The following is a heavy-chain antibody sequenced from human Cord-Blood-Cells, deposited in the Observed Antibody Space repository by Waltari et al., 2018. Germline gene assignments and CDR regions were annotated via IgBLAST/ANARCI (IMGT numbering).Heavy chain of an antibody. D-gene: IGHD2-2*01. CDR1: GFTFTSSA. CDR2: IVVGSGNT. CDR3: AADGVLYCSSTSCYDAFDI. J-gene: IGHJ3*02. V-gene: IGHV1-58*01. Sequence: QMQLVQSGPEVKKPGTSVKVSCKASGFTFTSSAVQWVRQARGQRLGWIGWIVVGSGNTNYAQKFQERVTITRDMSTSTAYMELSSLRSEDTAVYYCAADGVLYCSSTSCYDAFDIWGQGTMVTVSS.